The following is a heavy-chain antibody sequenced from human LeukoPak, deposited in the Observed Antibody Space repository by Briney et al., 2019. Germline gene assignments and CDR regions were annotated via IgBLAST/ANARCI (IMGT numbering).Heavy chain of an antibody. CDR2: ISYDGNNK. CDR3: ARLPGYCSSNSCYKMTIPFDY. J-gene: IGHJ4*02. CDR1: GFAFSSYS. V-gene: IGHV3-30-3*01. D-gene: IGHD2-2*02. Sequence: GGSLRLSCSASGFAFSSYSMHWVRQAPGKGLEWVAVISYDGNNKYDADSVKGRFTISRDNSKNTLYLQMNSLRAEDTAVYYCARLPGYCSSNSCYKMTIPFDYWGQGTLVTVSS.